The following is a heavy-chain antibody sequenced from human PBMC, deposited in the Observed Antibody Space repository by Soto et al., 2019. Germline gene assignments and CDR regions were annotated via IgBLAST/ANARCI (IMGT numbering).Heavy chain of an antibody. CDR3: ARGNALDV. Sequence: SHTLSLTCAISGYSVASDITSWNGIRQSPSRGLEWLGRTYYRSKWFHDYAASVKSRITINPDTSKNQFSLELNSMTPEDTAVYYCARGNALDVWGQGTVVTVSS. V-gene: IGHV6-1*01. CDR1: GYSVASDITS. D-gene: IGHD3-10*01. CDR2: TYYRSKWFH. J-gene: IGHJ3*01.